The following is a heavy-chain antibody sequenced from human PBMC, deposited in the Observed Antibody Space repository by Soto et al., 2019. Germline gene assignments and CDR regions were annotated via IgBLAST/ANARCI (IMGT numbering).Heavy chain of an antibody. J-gene: IGHJ4*02. CDR2: ISGSGGTT. D-gene: IGHD3-10*01. CDR1: GFTFSSYA. CDR3: VLWPPYSFDY. V-gene: IGHV3-23*01. Sequence: EVQLLESGGGLVQPGGSLRLSCAASGFTFSSYAMSWVRQAPGKGLEWVSAISGSGGTTYYADSVKGRFTISRDNSKHTLYLQMNSLRAEDTAVYYCVLWPPYSFDYWGQGTLVTVSS.